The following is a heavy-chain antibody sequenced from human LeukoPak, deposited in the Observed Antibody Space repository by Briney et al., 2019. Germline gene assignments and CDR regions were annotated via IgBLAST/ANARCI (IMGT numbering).Heavy chain of an antibody. CDR3: ARKYSSSSLWFDP. J-gene: IGHJ5*02. Sequence: ASVKVSCKASGYTFTSYDINWVRQATGQGLEWMGWMNPNSGNTGYAQKLQGRVTMTRNTSISTAYMELSSLRSEDTAVYYCARKYSSSSLWFDPWGQGTLVTVSS. CDR1: GYTFTSYD. D-gene: IGHD6-6*01. V-gene: IGHV1-8*01. CDR2: MNPNSGNT.